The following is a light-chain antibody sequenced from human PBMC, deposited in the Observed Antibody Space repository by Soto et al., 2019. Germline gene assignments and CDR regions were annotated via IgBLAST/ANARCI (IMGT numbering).Light chain of an antibody. Sequence: QSALTQPASVSGSPGQSITISCTGTSSDVGSYNFVSWYQQHTGKAPKLMIYEGSNRPSGVSNRFSGSKSGNTASLTISGLEAEAEYDYYCCSYGSSWVFGTGTKLTVL. CDR3: CSYGSSWV. CDR1: SSDVGSYNF. J-gene: IGLJ3*02. CDR2: EGS. V-gene: IGLV2-23*01.